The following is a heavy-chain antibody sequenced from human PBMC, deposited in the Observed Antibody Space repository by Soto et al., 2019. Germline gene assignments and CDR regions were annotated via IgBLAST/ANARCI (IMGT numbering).Heavy chain of an antibody. CDR3: ARRARPDFYYMDV. CDR2: ISSNGVGT. D-gene: IGHD6-6*01. J-gene: IGHJ6*03. CDR1: GFTLSGYV. V-gene: IGHV3-64*01. Sequence: EVQLAEPGGGLAQPGGSLRLSCAASGFTLSGYVMDWVRQAPGKGLEYVSGISSNGVGTYYANSVQGRFTISRDNSKNTVYLQMGSLRPEDMAVYYCARRARPDFYYMDVWGKGTTVTVSS.